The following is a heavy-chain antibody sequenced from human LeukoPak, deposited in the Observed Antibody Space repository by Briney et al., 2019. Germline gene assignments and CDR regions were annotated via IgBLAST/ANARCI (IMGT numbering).Heavy chain of an antibody. CDR2: ISSSSSYI. V-gene: IGHV3-21*01. J-gene: IGHJ4*02. CDR3: AREPGSSSGGY. D-gene: IGHD6-6*01. Sequence: GGSLRLSCAASGFTFSSYWMSWVRQAPGNGLEWVSSISSSSSYIYYADSVKGRFTISRDNAKNSLYLQMNSLRAEDTAVYYCAREPGSSSGGYWGQGTLVTVSS. CDR1: GFTFSSYW.